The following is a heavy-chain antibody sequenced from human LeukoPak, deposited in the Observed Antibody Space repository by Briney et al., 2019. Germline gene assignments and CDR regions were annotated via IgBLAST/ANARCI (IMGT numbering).Heavy chain of an antibody. CDR1: GGSFSGYY. CDR2: INHSGST. Sequence: SETLSPTCAVYGGSFSGYYWSWIRQPPGKGLEWIGEINHSGSTNYNPSLKSRVTISVDTSKNQFSLKLSSVTAADTAVYYCARGPGYLWFGELFPYYFDYWGQGTLVTVSS. D-gene: IGHD3-10*01. CDR3: ARGPGYLWFGELFPYYFDY. V-gene: IGHV4-34*01. J-gene: IGHJ4*02.